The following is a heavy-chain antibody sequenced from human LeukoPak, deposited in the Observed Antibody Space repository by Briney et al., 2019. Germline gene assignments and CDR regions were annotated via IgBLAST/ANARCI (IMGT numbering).Heavy chain of an antibody. Sequence: SETLSLTCTVSGGSISSYYWSWIRQPPGKGLEWIGYIYYSGSTNYNPSLKSRVTISVDTSKNQFSLKLSSMTAADTAVYYCARERRMRGFDYWGQGTLVTVSS. D-gene: IGHD2-15*01. V-gene: IGHV4-59*01. J-gene: IGHJ4*02. CDR2: IYYSGST. CDR3: ARERRMRGFDY. CDR1: GGSISSYY.